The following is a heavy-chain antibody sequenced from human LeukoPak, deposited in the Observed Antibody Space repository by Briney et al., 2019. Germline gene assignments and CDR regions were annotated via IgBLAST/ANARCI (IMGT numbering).Heavy chain of an antibody. CDR3: ARVESRGSGTSRPPYYFYYMDV. J-gene: IGHJ6*03. V-gene: IGHV3-7*01. CDR2: IKKDGSEK. CDR1: GFTFSRYW. D-gene: IGHD3-10*01. Sequence: GGSLRLSCAASGFTFSRYWMNWVRQAPGKGLEWVANIKKDGSEKDYVDSVKGRFTISRDNAKNSLYLQMNSLRAEDTAVYYCARVESRGSGTSRPPYYFYYMDVWGKGTTVTISS.